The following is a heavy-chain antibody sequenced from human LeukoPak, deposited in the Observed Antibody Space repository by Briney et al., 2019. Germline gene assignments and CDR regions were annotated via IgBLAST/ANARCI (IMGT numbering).Heavy chain of an antibody. V-gene: IGHV3-30*02. D-gene: IGHD1-26*01. Sequence: GGSLRLSCATSGFIFSSYGMHWVRQAPGKGLEWVAFIRYDGGDKYYADSVKGRFTISRDNSKNKVYPQMNSLRAEDTAVYYCAKDSWEVGATSEIDYWGQGTLVTVSS. J-gene: IGHJ4*02. CDR1: GFIFSSYG. CDR2: IRYDGGDK. CDR3: AKDSWEVGATSEIDY.